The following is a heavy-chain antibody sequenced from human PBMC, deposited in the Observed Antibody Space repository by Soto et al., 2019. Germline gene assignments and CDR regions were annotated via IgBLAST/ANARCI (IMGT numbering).Heavy chain of an antibody. J-gene: IGHJ4*02. CDR2: ISGSGGST. CDR1: GFTFSSYS. D-gene: IGHD3-3*01. Sequence: GGSLRLSCAASGFTFSSYSMSWVRQAPGKGLEWVSAISGSGGSTYYADSVKGRFTISRDNSKNTLYLQMNSLRAEDTAVYYCAKDHSTFDFWSGYYPYQNDYWGQGTLVTVSS. CDR3: AKDHSTFDFWSGYYPYQNDY. V-gene: IGHV3-23*01.